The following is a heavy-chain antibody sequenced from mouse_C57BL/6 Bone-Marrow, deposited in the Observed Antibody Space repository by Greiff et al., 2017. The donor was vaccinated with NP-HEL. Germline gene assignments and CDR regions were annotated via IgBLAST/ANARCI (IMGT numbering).Heavy chain of an antibody. CDR1: GFTFSDYY. V-gene: IGHV5-12*01. CDR2: ISNGGGST. Sequence: EVHLVESGGGLVQPGGSLKLSCAASGFTFSDYYMYWVRQTPEKRLEWVAYISNGGGSTYYPDTVKGRFTISRDNAKNTLYLQMSRLKSDDTAMYYCARCYGYYAMDYWGQGTSVTVSS. J-gene: IGHJ4*01. D-gene: IGHD2-12*01. CDR3: ARCYGYYAMDY.